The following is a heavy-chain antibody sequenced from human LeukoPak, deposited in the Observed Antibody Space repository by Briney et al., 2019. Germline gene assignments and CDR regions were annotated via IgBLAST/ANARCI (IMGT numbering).Heavy chain of an antibody. V-gene: IGHV3-7*01. D-gene: IGHD5-18*01. CDR1: GFTFSSYW. CDR3: ARDRGLDGQIQLWLKVVY. J-gene: IGHJ4*02. CDR2: IKQDGSEK. Sequence: GGSLRLSCAASGFTFSSYWMSWVRQAPGKGLEWVANIKQDGSEKYYVDSVKGRFTISRDNAKNSLYLQMNSLRAEDTAVYYCARDRGLDGQIQLWLKVVYWGQGTLVTVSS.